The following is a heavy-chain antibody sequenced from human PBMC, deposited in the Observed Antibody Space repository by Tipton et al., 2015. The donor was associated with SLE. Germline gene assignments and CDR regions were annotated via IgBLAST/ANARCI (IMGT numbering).Heavy chain of an antibody. CDR2: IFYSGSI. CDR3: ARQGFDDNNYYDY. J-gene: IGHJ4*02. V-gene: IGHV4-39*01. Sequence: TLSLTCTVSGVSISSSRYYWDWIRQPPGKGLEWIGGIFYSGSIDYNPSLKSRVAISVDTSKNQFSLKVSSVTASDTAVYYCARQGFDDNNYYDYWGQGTLVTVSS. CDR1: GVSISSSRYY. D-gene: IGHD1-1*01.